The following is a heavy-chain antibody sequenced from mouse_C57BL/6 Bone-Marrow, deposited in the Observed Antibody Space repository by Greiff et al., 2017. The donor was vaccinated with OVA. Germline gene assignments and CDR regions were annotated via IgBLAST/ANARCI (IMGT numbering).Heavy chain of an antibody. CDR2: ISNLAYSI. J-gene: IGHJ4*01. CDR3: ARHDDYCGSSYDAMDY. CDR1: GFTFSDYG. V-gene: IGHV5-15*01. D-gene: IGHD1-1*01. Sequence: EVMLVESGGGLVQPGGSLKLSCAASGFTFSDYGMAWVRQAPRKGPEWVAFISNLAYSIYYADTVTGRFTISRENAKNTLYLEMSSLRSEDTAMYYCARHDDYCGSSYDAMDYWGQGTSVTVSS.